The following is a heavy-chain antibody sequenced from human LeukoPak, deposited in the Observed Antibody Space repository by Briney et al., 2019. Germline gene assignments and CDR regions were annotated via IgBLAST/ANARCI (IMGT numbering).Heavy chain of an antibody. V-gene: IGHV3-48*03. J-gene: IGHJ4*02. CDR2: ISSSGSTI. Sequence: PGGSLRLSCAASGFTFSSYEMNWVRQAPGKGLEWVSYISSSGSTIYYADSVKGRFTISRDNAKNSLYLQMNRLRAEHTAVYFCARADTSDILTGYSDYWGQGTLVTVSS. D-gene: IGHD3-9*01. CDR1: GFTFSSYE. CDR3: ARADTSDILTGYSDY.